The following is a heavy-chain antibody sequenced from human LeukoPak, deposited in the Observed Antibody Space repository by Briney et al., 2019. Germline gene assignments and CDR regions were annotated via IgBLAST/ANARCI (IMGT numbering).Heavy chain of an antibody. Sequence: ASVKVSCKASGYTFTSYGISWVRQAPRQGLEWMGWISAYNGNTNYAQKLQGRVTMTTDTSTSTDYLELRSLRSDDTAVYCCARDLKIAAAGTFGYWGQGTLVTVSS. V-gene: IGHV1-18*01. CDR3: ARDLKIAAAGTFGY. CDR1: GYTFTSYG. J-gene: IGHJ4*02. D-gene: IGHD6-13*01. CDR2: ISAYNGNT.